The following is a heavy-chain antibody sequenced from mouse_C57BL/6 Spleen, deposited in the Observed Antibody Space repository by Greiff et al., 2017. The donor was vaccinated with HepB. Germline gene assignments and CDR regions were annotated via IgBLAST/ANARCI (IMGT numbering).Heavy chain of an antibody. V-gene: IGHV1-81*01. CDR2: IYPRSGNT. Sequence: LQESGAELARPGASVKLSCKASGYTFTSYGISWVKQRTGQGLEWIGEIYPRSGNTYYNEKFKGKATLTADKSSSTAYLELRSLTSEDSAVYFCARGRSSYWYFDVWGTGTTVTVSS. CDR1: GYTFTSYG. J-gene: IGHJ1*03. D-gene: IGHD1-1*01. CDR3: ARGRSSYWYFDV.